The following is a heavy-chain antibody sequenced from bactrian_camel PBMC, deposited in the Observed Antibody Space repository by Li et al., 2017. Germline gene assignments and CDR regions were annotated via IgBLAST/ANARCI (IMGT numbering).Heavy chain of an antibody. CDR1: GSVFSDYD. V-gene: IGHV3S40*01. CDR3: AAGHTTYYSEYVGPPH. CDR2: INAGGANT. J-gene: IGHJ4*01. Sequence: DVQLVESGGDLVQPGGSLRLSCAASGSVFSDYDMTWVRQVPGKGLEWVSSINAGGANTYYTGSVKGRFTISKDNAKDTLYLQMNSLKPEDTAVYYCAAGHTTYYSEYVGPPHWGQGTQVTVS. D-gene: IGHD4*01.